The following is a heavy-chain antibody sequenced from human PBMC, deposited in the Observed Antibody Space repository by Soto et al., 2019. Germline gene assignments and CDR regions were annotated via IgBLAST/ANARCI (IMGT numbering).Heavy chain of an antibody. CDR3: ARDRGAVTGDYFDY. J-gene: IGHJ4*02. Sequence: QVQLTESGGGLVKPGGSLRLSCAASGFTFSALYMSWIRQAPGKGLEWISCIGSGGDKKIYAESVRGRFTISRDNAKNSLYLQLSNLRAEDTAVYYCARDRGAVTGDYFDYWGQGTLVTVSS. D-gene: IGHD6-19*01. CDR1: GFTFSALY. V-gene: IGHV3-11*01. CDR2: IGSGGDKK.